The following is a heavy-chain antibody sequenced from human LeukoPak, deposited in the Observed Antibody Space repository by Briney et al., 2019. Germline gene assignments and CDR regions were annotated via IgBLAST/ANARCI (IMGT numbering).Heavy chain of an antibody. CDR1: GFIVSSNY. CDR2: IYSGGGT. V-gene: IGHV3-66*01. J-gene: IGHJ4*02. Sequence: GGSLRLSCAASGFIVSSNYMSWVRQAPGKGLEWVSLIYSGGGTDYADSVKGRFTISRDNSKNTLYLQMNRLRAEYTAVYYCARESGYSYAPSFDDWGQGTLVTVSS. D-gene: IGHD5-18*01. CDR3: ARESGYSYAPSFDD.